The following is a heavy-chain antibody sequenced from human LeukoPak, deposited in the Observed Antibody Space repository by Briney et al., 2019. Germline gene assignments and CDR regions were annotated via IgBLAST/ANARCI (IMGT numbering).Heavy chain of an antibody. Sequence: PGGSLRLSCAASGFTFSSYEMKWVRQARGKGRQWVSYITTSGSTTYYADSVKGRFTISRGNAKNSLFLQMNSLRAEDTAVYYCAREAYDSSLYWGQGTPVTVSS. V-gene: IGHV3-48*03. CDR2: ITTSGSTT. D-gene: IGHD3-22*01. CDR3: AREAYDSSLY. J-gene: IGHJ4*02. CDR1: GFTFSSYE.